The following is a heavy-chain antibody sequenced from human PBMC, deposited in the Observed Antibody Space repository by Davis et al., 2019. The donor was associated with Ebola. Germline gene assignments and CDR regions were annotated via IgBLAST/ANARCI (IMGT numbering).Heavy chain of an antibody. CDR1: GFIFSSSV. CDR2: ISGDDSKK. CDR3: AKVEASGY. D-gene: IGHD1-26*01. J-gene: IGHJ4*02. Sequence: GESLKISCAASGFIFSSSVMSWVRQAPGKGLEWVAVISGDDSKKFYADSVKGRFTISRDNSRNTLYLQMSRLRPEDTAVYYCAKVEASGYWGQGTLVTVSS. V-gene: IGHV3-30*18.